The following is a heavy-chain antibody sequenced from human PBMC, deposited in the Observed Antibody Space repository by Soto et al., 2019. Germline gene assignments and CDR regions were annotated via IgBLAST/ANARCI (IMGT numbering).Heavy chain of an antibody. CDR3: ASRLEEDYYYYYGMDV. V-gene: IGHV1-69*06. CDR1: GGTFSSYA. Sequence: ASVKVSCKASGGTFSSYAISWVRQAPGQGLEWMGGIIPIFGTANYAQKFQGRVTITADKSTGTAYMELSSLRSEDTAVYYCASRLEEDYYYYYGMDVWGQGTTVTVSS. D-gene: IGHD1-1*01. J-gene: IGHJ6*02. CDR2: IIPIFGTA.